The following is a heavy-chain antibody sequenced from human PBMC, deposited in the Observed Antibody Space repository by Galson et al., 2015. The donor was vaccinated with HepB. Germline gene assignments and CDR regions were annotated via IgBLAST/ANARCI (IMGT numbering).Heavy chain of an antibody. CDR1: GYTFTSYA. Sequence: SCKASGYTFTSYAMNWVRQAPGQGLEWMGWINTNTGNPTYAQGFTGRFVFSLDTSVSTAYLQISSLKAEDTAVYYCARDRRSSSWPPGISGVWGQGTTVTVSS. J-gene: IGHJ6*02. V-gene: IGHV7-4-1*02. CDR3: ARDRRSSSWPPGISGV. D-gene: IGHD6-13*01. CDR2: INTNTGNP.